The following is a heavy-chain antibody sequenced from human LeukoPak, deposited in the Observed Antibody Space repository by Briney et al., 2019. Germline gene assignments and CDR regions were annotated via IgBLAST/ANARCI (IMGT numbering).Heavy chain of an antibody. V-gene: IGHV1-2*02. CDR2: INPNSGGT. CDR1: GYTFTGYY. CDR3: AREGSGSYYNGQFGFDH. D-gene: IGHD3-10*01. Sequence: ASVKVSCKASGYTFTGYYMHWVRQAPGQGLEWRGWINPNSGGTNYAQKFQGRVTLTRDTSISTAYMELSRLRSDDTAVYYCAREGSGSYYNGQFGFDHWGQGTLVTVSS. J-gene: IGHJ5*02.